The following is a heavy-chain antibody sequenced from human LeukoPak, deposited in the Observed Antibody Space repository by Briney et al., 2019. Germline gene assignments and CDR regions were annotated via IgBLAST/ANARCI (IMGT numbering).Heavy chain of an antibody. V-gene: IGHV3-30*02. CDR1: GFSFSSYG. CDR3: VKDNPLDY. CDR2: IRSDGSNK. D-gene: IGHD1-14*01. J-gene: IGHJ4*02. Sequence: PGGSLRLSCAGSGFSFSSYGMHWVRQAPGKGLEWMAFIRSDGSNKYYADSVKGRFTISRDNSKNTLYLHINSLRAEDTAVYYCVKDNPLDYWGQGTLSSSPQ.